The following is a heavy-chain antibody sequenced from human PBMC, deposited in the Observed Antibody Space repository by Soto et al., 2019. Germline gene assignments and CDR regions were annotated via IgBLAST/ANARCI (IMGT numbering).Heavy chain of an antibody. CDR1: RFVLLGDG. D-gene: IGHD4-17*01. V-gene: IGHV3-30*18. Sequence: PAGCLRLCGASCRFVLLGDGRHIERQAPGKGLEWVAVISYYRSNKYYADSVKRRFTIFRDNFKNTLYLQINSLRAEDTAVYYCAKDLLPRDYGGYYGMDVWGQGTTVTVSS. J-gene: IGHJ6*02. CDR3: AKDLLPRDYGGYYGMDV. CDR2: ISYYRSNK.